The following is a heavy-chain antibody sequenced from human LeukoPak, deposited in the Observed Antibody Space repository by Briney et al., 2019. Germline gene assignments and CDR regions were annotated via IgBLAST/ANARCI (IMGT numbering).Heavy chain of an antibody. Sequence: ASVKVSCKASGYTFTSYYMHWVRQAPGQGLEWMGIINPSGGSTSYAQKFQGRVTMTRDTSTSTVYMELSSLRSEDTAVYYCARGLGYNWNYGRGFDIWGQGTMVTVSS. CDR2: INPSGGST. CDR3: ARGLGYNWNYGRGFDI. J-gene: IGHJ3*02. CDR1: GYTFTSYY. V-gene: IGHV1-46*01. D-gene: IGHD1-7*01.